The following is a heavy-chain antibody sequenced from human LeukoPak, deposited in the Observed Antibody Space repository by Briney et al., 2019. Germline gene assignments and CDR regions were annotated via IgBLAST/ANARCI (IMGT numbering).Heavy chain of an antibody. V-gene: IGHV4-4*07. J-gene: IGHJ4*02. D-gene: IGHD5-18*01. CDR2: ISTSGNT. Sequence: SETLSLTCTVSGGSISGYYWSWIRQPAGKGLEWIGRISTSGNTNCNPSLKSRVTMSVDTSKNQFSLRLSSVTAADTAIYYCARRPTPMAYFDYWGQGTLVTVSS. CDR3: ARRPTPMAYFDY. CDR1: GGSISGYY.